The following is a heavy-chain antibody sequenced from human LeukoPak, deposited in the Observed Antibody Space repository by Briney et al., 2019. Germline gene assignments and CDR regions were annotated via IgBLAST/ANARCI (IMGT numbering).Heavy chain of an antibody. J-gene: IGHJ6*02. D-gene: IGHD3-3*01. V-gene: IGHV1-46*01. CDR2: INPSGGST. CDR1: GYTFTSYY. Sequence: ASVKVSCKASGYTFTSYYMHWVRQAPGQGLEWMGIINPSGGSTSYAQKFQGRVTMTRDTSTSTVYMELSSLRSEDTAVYYCARDRFRITIFGVVIRDYYYGMDVWGQGTTVTVSS. CDR3: ARDRFRITIFGVVIRDYYYGMDV.